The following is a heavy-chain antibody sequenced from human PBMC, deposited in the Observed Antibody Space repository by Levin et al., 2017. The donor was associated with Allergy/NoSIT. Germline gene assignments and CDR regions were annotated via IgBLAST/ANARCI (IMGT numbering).Heavy chain of an antibody. CDR3: VREIAEEGT. J-gene: IGHJ4*02. CDR2: ISDDGSSE. D-gene: IGHD1-1*01. V-gene: IGHV3-30-3*01. CDR1: GFTFSNYA. Sequence: GSLRLSCAASGFTFSNYAMHWVRQAPGKGLEWVGVISDDGSSEFYIDSVNGRFTISRDNSKNRLYLQMDSLRAEDTALYYCVREIAEEGTWGQGTLVIVSS.